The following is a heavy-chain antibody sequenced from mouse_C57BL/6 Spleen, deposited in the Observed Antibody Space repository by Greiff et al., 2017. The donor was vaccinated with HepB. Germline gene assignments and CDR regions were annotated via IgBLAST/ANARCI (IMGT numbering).Heavy chain of an antibody. Sequence: VQLQQSGAELVQPGASVKMSCKASGYTFTSYWITWVKQRPGQGLEWIGDIYPGSGSTNYNEKFKSKATLTVDTSSSTAYMQLSILTSEYSAVYYCATTHYDYEGFAYWGQGTLVTVSA. V-gene: IGHV1-55*01. CDR2: IYPGSGST. J-gene: IGHJ3*01. CDR3: ATTHYDYEGFAY. D-gene: IGHD2-4*01. CDR1: GYTFTSYW.